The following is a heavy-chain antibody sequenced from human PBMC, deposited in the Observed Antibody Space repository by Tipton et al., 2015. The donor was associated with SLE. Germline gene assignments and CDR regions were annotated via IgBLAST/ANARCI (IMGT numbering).Heavy chain of an antibody. V-gene: IGHV4-4*07. D-gene: IGHD1-20*01. CDR1: GGSISGYY. CDR2: IYTTGST. J-gene: IGHJ3*02. Sequence: TLSLTCTVSGGSISGYYWSWIRQPAGKGLEWIGRIYTTGSTNYNPSLKSRVTMSVDTSKNQFSLKLSSVTAADTAVYYCARHMTGVDAFDIWGQGTMVTVSS. CDR3: ARHMTGVDAFDI.